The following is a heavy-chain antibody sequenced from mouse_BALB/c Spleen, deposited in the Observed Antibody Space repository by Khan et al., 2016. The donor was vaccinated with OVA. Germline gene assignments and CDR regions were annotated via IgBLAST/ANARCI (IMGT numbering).Heavy chain of an antibody. CDR1: GFTFRNYG. Sequence: DVQLVESGGDLVKPGGSLKLSCAASGFTFRNYGMSWVRQLPDKRLEWVATINSDGSYTYYPDSVKGRFTISRNNAKNTLYLEKSRLKSDYTAMYYYASHVIGSFAYWGQGTLVTVFA. J-gene: IGHJ3*01. CDR2: INSDGSYT. V-gene: IGHV5-6*01. CDR3: ASHVIGSFAY.